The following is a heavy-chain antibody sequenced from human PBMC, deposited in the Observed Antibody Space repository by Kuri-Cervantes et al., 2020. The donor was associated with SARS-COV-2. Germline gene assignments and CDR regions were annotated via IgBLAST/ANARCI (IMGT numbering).Heavy chain of an antibody. CDR2: ISRSGSSI. Sequence: SCGAPGSPLRSYSMNRVRQAPGKGLEWIAYISRSGSSIYYADSVKGRFTISRDNDKNSLFLQMNSLTDEDTAVYYCARAPGYQYFYYGMDVWGQGTAVTVSS. CDR3: ARAPGYQYFYYGMDV. CDR1: GSPLRSYS. J-gene: IGHJ6*02. V-gene: IGHV3-48*02. D-gene: IGHD6-13*01.